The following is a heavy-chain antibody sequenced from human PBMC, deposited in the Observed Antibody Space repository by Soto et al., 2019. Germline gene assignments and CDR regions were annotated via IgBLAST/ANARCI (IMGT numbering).Heavy chain of an antibody. Sequence: QVHLVQSGAEAKKPGASVKVSCKASGFIFTDYALHWVRQAPGQRPEWMAWINADNGNTKYSENFLGRVTTTRDTSGSTAYMELRSLRSEDTAVYYCARAAAAGTKNYYYGMDVWGQGTTVTVSS. D-gene: IGHD6-13*01. CDR1: GFIFTDYA. V-gene: IGHV1-3*01. J-gene: IGHJ6*02. CDR3: ARAAAAGTKNYYYGMDV. CDR2: INADNGNT.